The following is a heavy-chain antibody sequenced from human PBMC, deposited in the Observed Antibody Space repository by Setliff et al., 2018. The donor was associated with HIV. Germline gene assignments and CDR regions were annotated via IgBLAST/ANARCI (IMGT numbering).Heavy chain of an antibody. Sequence: PSETLSLTCTVSGGSISSSHYYWGWIRQPPGKGLEWIGTISYSGNTYYRPSLKSRVTISVDTSKNQFSLKLSSVTAADTAVYYCARGPRYGSGNYYYYYYYMDVWGKGTTVTVSS. D-gene: IGHD3-10*01. CDR2: ISYSGNT. V-gene: IGHV4-39*07. CDR1: GGSISSSHYY. CDR3: ARGPRYGSGNYYYYYYYMDV. J-gene: IGHJ6*03.